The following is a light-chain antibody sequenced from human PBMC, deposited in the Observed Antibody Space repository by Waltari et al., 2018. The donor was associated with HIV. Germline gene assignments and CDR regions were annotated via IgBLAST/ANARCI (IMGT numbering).Light chain of an antibody. CDR2: ANN. CDR3: QSYDSGSSGSV. V-gene: IGLV1-40*01. Sequence: QSLLTQPPSVSGAPGPRVTISSPGSSPNFGAGMAVTWYHQVPGTAPKLVIYANNNRASGVPDRFSGSKFGPSASMAITGLQAEDEGTYYCQSYDSGSSGSVFGGGTKLTVL. CDR1: SPNFGAGMA. J-gene: IGLJ2*01.